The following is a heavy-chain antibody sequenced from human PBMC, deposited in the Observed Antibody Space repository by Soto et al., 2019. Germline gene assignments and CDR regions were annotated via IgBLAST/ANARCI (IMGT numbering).Heavy chain of an antibody. D-gene: IGHD2-8*02. Sequence: QVQLVQSGAEMKKPGSSVKVSCKASGDTFSSYAISWVRQAPGQGLEWMGGIIPIFGTANYAQKFQGRVTITADESTSTAYMELSSLRSEDTAVYYCARAGVVASDYCYYGMDVWGQGTTVTVSS. CDR1: GDTFSSYA. CDR3: ARAGVVASDYCYYGMDV. CDR2: IIPIFGTA. J-gene: IGHJ6*02. V-gene: IGHV1-69*01.